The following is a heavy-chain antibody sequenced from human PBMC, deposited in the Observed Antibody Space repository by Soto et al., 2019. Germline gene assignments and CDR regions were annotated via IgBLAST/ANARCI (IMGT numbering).Heavy chain of an antibody. Sequence: EVQLVESGGGLVQPGGSLRLSCTASGFTFSGFWMHWVRQAPGKGLVWVSRINGDGSVTNYADSVKGRFTISRDNAKNMLYLQMNSLRVEDTAVYYFVRVKDTSGWAAFDYWGQGTLVTVSS. V-gene: IGHV3-74*01. CDR1: GFTFSGFW. J-gene: IGHJ4*02. CDR3: VRVKDTSGWAAFDY. CDR2: INGDGSVT. D-gene: IGHD6-19*01.